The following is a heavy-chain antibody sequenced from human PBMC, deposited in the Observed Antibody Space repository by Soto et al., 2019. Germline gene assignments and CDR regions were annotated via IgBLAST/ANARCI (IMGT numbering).Heavy chain of an antibody. CDR2: TYYRSKWYN. V-gene: IGHV6-1*01. CDR3: ARESTLLTGYYRGYYYYMDV. Sequence: SQTLSLTCAISGDSVSSNSAAWNWIRQSPSRGLEWLGRTYYRSKWYNDYAVSVKSRITINPDTSKNQFSLQLNSVTPEDTAVYYCARESTLLTGYYRGYYYYMDVWGKGTTVTVSS. J-gene: IGHJ6*03. D-gene: IGHD3-9*01. CDR1: GDSVSSNSAA.